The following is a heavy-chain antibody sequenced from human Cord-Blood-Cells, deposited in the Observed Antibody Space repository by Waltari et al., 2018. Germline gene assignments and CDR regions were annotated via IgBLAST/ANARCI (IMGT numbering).Heavy chain of an antibody. J-gene: IGHJ3*02. Sequence: QRQLEQAGAEVKKPVSSVMVSCKASGVAFSSDAISWVRQAPGLGLEGMGGIIPIFGTANYAQKFQGRVTITADKSTSTAYMELRSVRSEDTALYSCARESDGGGDCYDAFDIWGQGTMVTVSS. V-gene: IGHV1-69*06. D-gene: IGHD2-21*01. CDR2: IIPIFGTA. CDR1: GVAFSSDA. CDR3: ARESDGGGDCYDAFDI.